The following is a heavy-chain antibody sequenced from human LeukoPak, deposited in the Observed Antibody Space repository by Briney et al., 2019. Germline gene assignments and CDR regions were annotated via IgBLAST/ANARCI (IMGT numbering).Heavy chain of an antibody. Sequence: PSETLSLTCAVNGESLSSYYWSWIRQPPGKGLEWIGYIYYSGSTNYNPSLKSRVTISVDTSKNQFSLKLSSVTAADTAVYYCARVEEGYGSGRRENYYYYMDVWGKGTTVTISS. D-gene: IGHD3-10*01. J-gene: IGHJ6*03. V-gene: IGHV4-59*01. CDR2: IYYSGST. CDR1: GESLSSYY. CDR3: ARVEEGYGSGRRENYYYYMDV.